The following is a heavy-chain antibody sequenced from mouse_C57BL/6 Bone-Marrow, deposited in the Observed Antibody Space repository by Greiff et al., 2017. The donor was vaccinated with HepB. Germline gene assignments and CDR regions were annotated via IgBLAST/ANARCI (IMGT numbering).Heavy chain of an antibody. Sequence: QVQLQHSGAELARPGASVKLSCKASGYTFTSYGISWVKQRTGQGLEWIGEIYPRSGNTYYNEKFKGKATLTADKSSSTAYMELRSLTSEDSAVYFCARGTTVVGYYAMDYWGQGTSVTVSS. V-gene: IGHV1-81*01. D-gene: IGHD1-1*01. CDR2: IYPRSGNT. CDR3: ARGTTVVGYYAMDY. CDR1: GYTFTSYG. J-gene: IGHJ4*01.